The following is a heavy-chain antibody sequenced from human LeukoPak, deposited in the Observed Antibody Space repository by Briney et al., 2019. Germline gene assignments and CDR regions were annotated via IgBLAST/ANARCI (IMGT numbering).Heavy chain of an antibody. V-gene: IGHV3-30*18. Sequence: GGSLRLSCAASGFTFSSYGMHWVRQAPGKGLEWVAVISYDGSNKYYADSVKGRFTISRDNSKNTLYLQMNSLRAEDTAVYYCAKEPPTGIAVAGLDYWGQGTLVTVSS. CDR1: GFTFSSYG. CDR3: AKEPPTGIAVAGLDY. J-gene: IGHJ4*02. D-gene: IGHD6-19*01. CDR2: ISYDGSNK.